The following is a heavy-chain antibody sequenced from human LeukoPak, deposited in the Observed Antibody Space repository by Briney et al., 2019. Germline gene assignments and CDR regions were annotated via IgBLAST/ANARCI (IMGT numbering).Heavy chain of an antibody. CDR3: APPGSGRRNDAFDI. J-gene: IGHJ3*02. CDR2: ISPSDSET. D-gene: IGHD3-10*01. V-gene: IGHV5-51*01. CDR1: GYSFTKYW. Sequence: GASLKISCKASGYSFTKYWIGWVRQMPGKGLECMGIISPSDSETRYSPSFQGQVTISADKSIHTAYLQWVSLKASDTAMYYCAPPGSGRRNDAFDIWGQGTMVTVSS.